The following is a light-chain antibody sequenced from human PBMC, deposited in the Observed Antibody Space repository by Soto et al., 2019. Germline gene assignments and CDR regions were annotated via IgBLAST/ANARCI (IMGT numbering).Light chain of an antibody. Sequence: DIQMTQSPSSLSASVGDRVTITCRASQSIRSIVNWYQQKPGKAPKLLIYAASSFHSGVPSRFSGSGSGIDFTLSITSLQPEDFATYYCQQSYSLPRTFGQGTKVEIK. J-gene: IGKJ1*01. CDR1: QSIRSI. CDR2: AAS. CDR3: QQSYSLPRT. V-gene: IGKV1-39*01.